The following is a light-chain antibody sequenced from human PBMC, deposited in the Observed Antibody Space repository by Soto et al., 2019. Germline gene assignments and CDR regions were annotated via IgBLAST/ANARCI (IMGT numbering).Light chain of an antibody. J-gene: IGKJ1*01. CDR3: QQYTGSPRT. V-gene: IGKV3-20*01. CDR1: QSLSNNY. Sequence: EIVLTQSPGTLSLSPGERATLSCRASQSLSNNYLAWYQQKPGQAPRLLIYDASGRATGIPVRFSGSGSGTDFTLTISRLEPEDFAVYFCQQYTGSPRTFGQGTRVDIK. CDR2: DAS.